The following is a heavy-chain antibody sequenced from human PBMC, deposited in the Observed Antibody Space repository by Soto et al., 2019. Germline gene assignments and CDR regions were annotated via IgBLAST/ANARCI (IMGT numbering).Heavy chain of an antibody. CDR2: IYYSGST. J-gene: IGHJ3*02. Sequence: SETLSLTCTVSGGSISSSSYYWGWIRQPPGKGLEWIGSIYYSGSTYYNPSLKSRVTISVDTSKNQFSLKLSSVTAADTAVYYCARPRGPYGAARLAFDIWGQGTMVTVS. D-gene: IGHD6-6*01. CDR1: GGSISSSSYY. V-gene: IGHV4-39*01. CDR3: ARPRGPYGAARLAFDI.